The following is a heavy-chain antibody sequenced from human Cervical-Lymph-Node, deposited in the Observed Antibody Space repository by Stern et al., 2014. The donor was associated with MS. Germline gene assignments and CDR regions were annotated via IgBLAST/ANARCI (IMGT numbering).Heavy chain of an antibody. CDR3: ARDRSGYDFSYFDY. V-gene: IGHV3-64*01. CDR2: ISSNGGST. Sequence: EVQLVESGGGLVQPGGSLRLSCAASGFTFSSYAMHWVRQAPGKGLEYVSAISSNGGSTYYANSVKGRFTISRDNSKNTLYLQMGSLRAEDMAVYYCARDRSGYDFSYFDYWGQGTLVTVSS. CDR1: GFTFSSYA. J-gene: IGHJ4*02. D-gene: IGHD5-12*01.